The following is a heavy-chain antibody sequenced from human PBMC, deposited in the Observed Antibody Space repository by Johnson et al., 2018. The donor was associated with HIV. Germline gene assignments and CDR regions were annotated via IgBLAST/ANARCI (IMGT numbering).Heavy chain of an antibody. CDR1: GFTFSSYA. J-gene: IGHJ3*02. CDR2: ISYDGSNK. Sequence: QEQLVESGGGVVQPGRSLRLSCAASGFTFSSYAMHWVRQAPGKGLEWVAVISYDGSNKYYADSVKGRFTISRDNSKNTLFLQMHSLRPEDTAVYYCARDMGHRQLARDAFDIWGQGTMVTVSS. CDR3: ARDMGHRQLARDAFDI. D-gene: IGHD6-6*01. V-gene: IGHV3-30-3*01.